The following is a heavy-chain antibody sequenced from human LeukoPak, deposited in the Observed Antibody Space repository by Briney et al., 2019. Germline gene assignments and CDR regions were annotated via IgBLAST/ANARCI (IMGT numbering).Heavy chain of an antibody. CDR3: ARARVATMRLDY. Sequence: GGSLRLSCAASGFTFSSCSMNWVRQAPGKGLEWVSSISSSSSYIYYADSVKGRFTISRDNAKNSLYLQMNSLRAEDTAVYYCARARVATMRLDYWGQGTLVTVSS. D-gene: IGHD5-12*01. CDR2: ISSSSSYI. CDR1: GFTFSSCS. J-gene: IGHJ4*02. V-gene: IGHV3-21*01.